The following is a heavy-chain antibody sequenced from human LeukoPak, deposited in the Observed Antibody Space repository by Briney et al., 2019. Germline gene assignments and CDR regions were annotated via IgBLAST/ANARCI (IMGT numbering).Heavy chain of an antibody. CDR1: GFTFSSYG. CDR2: ISYDGSNK. D-gene: IGHD6-13*01. J-gene: IGHJ4*02. V-gene: IGHV3-30*18. Sequence: GGSLRLSCAASGFTFSSYGMHWARQAPGKGLEWVAVISYDGSNKYYADSVKGRFTISRDNSKNTLYLQMNSLRAEDTAVYYCAKDFRGIAAAGTLDYWGQGTLVTVSS. CDR3: AKDFRGIAAAGTLDY.